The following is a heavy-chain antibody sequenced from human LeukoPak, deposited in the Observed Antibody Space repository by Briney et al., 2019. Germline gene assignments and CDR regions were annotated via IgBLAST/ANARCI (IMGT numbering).Heavy chain of an antibody. D-gene: IGHD5-18*01. CDR2: INHSGST. CDR1: GGSFSGYY. Sequence: SETLSLTCAVYGGSFSGYYWSWIRQPPGKGLEWIGEINHSGSTNYNPSLKSRVTISVDMSKNQFSLKLSSVTAADTAVYYCARGVRSSIYSYGFMNYWGQGTLVTVSS. V-gene: IGHV4-34*01. CDR3: ARGVRSSIYSYGFMNY. J-gene: IGHJ4*02.